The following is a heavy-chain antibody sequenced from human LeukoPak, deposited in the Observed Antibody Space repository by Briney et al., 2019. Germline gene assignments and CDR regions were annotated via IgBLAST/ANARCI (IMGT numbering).Heavy chain of an antibody. V-gene: IGHV4-34*01. Sequence: SETLSLTCAVYGGSFSGYYWSWIRQPPGKGLEWIGEINHSGSTNYNPSLKSRVTISVDTSKNQFSLKLSSVTAADTAVYYCASIVGAFDAFDIWGQGTMVTVSS. CDR3: ASIVGAFDAFDI. CDR1: GGSFSGYY. CDR2: INHSGST. D-gene: IGHD1-26*01. J-gene: IGHJ3*02.